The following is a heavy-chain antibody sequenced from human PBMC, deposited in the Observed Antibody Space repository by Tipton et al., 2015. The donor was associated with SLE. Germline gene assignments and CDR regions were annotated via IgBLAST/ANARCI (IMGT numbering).Heavy chain of an antibody. CDR2: ISWNSVSI. CDR1: GFTFDDYA. J-gene: IGHJ6*02. D-gene: IGHD2-21*01. CDR3: AKGSIVETYHYYGMDV. V-gene: IGHV3-9*01. Sequence: SLRLSCAAAGFTFDDYAMHWVRQAPGKGLEWVSGISWNSVSIDYADSVKGRFTISRDNAKNSLYLQMNSLRVEDTALYYCAKGSIVETYHYYGMDVWGQGTTVFVSS.